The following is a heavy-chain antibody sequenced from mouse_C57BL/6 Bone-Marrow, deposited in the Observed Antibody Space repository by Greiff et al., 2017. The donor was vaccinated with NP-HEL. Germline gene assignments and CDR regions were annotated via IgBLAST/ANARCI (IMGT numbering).Heavy chain of an antibody. Sequence: VQLKESGPGLVKPSQSLSLTCSVTGYSITSGYYWNWIRQFPGNKLEWMGYISYDGSNNYNPSLKNRISITRDTSKNQFFLKLNSVTTEDTATYYCARDYGYYWYFDVWGTGTTVTVSS. CDR2: ISYDGSN. J-gene: IGHJ1*03. CDR1: GYSITSGYY. V-gene: IGHV3-6*01. CDR3: ARDYGYYWYFDV. D-gene: IGHD2-2*01.